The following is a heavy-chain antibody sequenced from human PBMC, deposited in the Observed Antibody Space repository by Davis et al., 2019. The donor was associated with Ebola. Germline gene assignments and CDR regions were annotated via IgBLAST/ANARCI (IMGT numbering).Heavy chain of an antibody. D-gene: IGHD5-18*01. V-gene: IGHV4-34*01. CDR2: INHSGST. CDR1: GGSFSGYY. CDR3: ARGLDTALQYYYYYYMDV. Sequence: PSETLSLTCAVYGGSFSGYYWSWIRQPPGKGLEWIGEINHSGSTNYNPSLKSRVTISVDTSKNQFSLKLSSVTAADTAVYYCARGLDTALQYYYYYYMDVWGKGTTVTVSS. J-gene: IGHJ6*03.